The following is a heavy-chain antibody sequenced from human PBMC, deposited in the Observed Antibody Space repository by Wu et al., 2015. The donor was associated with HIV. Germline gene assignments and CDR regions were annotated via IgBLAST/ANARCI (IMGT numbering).Heavy chain of an antibody. CDR3: ARDAYRGMIVVGPGYFDY. J-gene: IGHJ4*02. CDR1: GGTFSSYA. Sequence: QVQLVQSGAEVKKPGSSVKVSCKASGGTFSSYAISWVRQAPGQGLEWMGRIIPIFGTANYAQKFQGRVTITADESTSTAYMELSSLRSEDTAVYYCARDAYRGMIVVGPGYFDYVGPGERWSPSPQ. V-gene: IGHV1-69*13. CDR2: IIPIFGTA. D-gene: IGHD3-22*01.